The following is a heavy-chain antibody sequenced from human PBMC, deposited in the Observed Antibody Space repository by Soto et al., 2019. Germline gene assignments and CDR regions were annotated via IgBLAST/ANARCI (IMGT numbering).Heavy chain of an antibody. CDR2: ISYDGSKQ. J-gene: IGHJ6*02. CDR1: GFTFSHSG. CDR3: AKGRTNWSVYYDGMDV. Sequence: GGSLRLSCAASGFTFSHSGMHWVRQAPGKGLEWVSLISYDGSKQYYEASVAGRFTVSRDNSNKTLFVQMNSLRPEDTAVYFCAKGRTNWSVYYDGMDVWGQGTTVTVS. V-gene: IGHV3-30*18.